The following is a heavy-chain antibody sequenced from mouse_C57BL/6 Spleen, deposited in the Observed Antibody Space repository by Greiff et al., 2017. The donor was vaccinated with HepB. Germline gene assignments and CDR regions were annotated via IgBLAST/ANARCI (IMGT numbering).Heavy chain of an antibody. Sequence: QVQLQQSGAELVMPGASVKLSCKASGYTFTSYWMHWVKQRPGQGLEWIGEIDPSDSYTNYNQKFKGKSTLTVDKSSSTAYMQLSSLTSEDSAVYYCARGQPDVWGTGTTVTVSS. D-gene: IGHD6-1*01. J-gene: IGHJ1*03. CDR3: ARGQPDV. CDR1: GYTFTSYW. V-gene: IGHV1-69*01. CDR2: IDPSDSYT.